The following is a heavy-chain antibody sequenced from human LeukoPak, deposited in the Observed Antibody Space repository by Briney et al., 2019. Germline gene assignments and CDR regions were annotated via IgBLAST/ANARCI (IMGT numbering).Heavy chain of an antibody. D-gene: IGHD3-9*01. Sequence: SETLSLTCAVSGHSLSRVYSWGWIRQPPGKGLEWIGSIKHRGGTYYNQSLKGRDTISRDTSKNQFSPNLNDVTAADTAVYYCARVGWRYFDWLAPWGQGTLVTVSS. J-gene: IGHJ5*02. V-gene: IGHV4-38-2*01. CDR3: ARVGWRYFDWLAP. CDR2: IKHRGGT. CDR1: GHSLSRVYS.